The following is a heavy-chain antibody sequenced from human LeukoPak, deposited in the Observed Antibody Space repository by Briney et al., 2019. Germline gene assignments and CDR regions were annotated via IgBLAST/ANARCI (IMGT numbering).Heavy chain of an antibody. CDR2: ISAGNGNT. D-gene: IGHD3-22*01. CDR1: GYTFTSYA. Sequence: ASVKVSCKASGYTFTSYAMHWVRQAPGQRLEWMGWISAGNGNTKYSQEFQGRVTITRDTSASTAYMELSSLRSEDMAVYYCARGEEPYYYDSSGVYFDYWGQGTLVTVSS. J-gene: IGHJ4*02. V-gene: IGHV1-3*03. CDR3: ARGEEPYYYDSSGVYFDY.